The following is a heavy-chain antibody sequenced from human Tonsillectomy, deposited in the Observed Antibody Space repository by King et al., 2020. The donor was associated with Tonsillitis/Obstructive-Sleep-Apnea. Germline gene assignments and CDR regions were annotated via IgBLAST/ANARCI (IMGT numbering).Heavy chain of an antibody. CDR1: GFTLSSYE. Sequence: DVQLVESGGGLVQPGGSLRLSCAASGFTLSSYEMNWVRQAPGKGLEWVSHISSSGSTIYYADSVKGRFTISRDNAKNSLYLQMNSLRAEDTVVYYCASGWDIVVVPAAPGYYYGMDVWGQGTTVTVSS. V-gene: IGHV3-48*03. D-gene: IGHD2-2*01. CDR2: ISSSGSTI. CDR3: ASGWDIVVVPAAPGYYYGMDV. J-gene: IGHJ6*02.